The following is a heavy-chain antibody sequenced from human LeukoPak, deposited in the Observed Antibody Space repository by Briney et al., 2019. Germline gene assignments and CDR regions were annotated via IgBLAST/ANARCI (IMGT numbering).Heavy chain of an antibody. CDR1: GHTFTGYY. J-gene: IGHJ3*02. V-gene: IGHV1-2*02. CDR3: ARDLGFSSPAPDAFDI. Sequence: ASVKVSCKASGHTFTGYYMHWVRQAPGQGLEWMGWINPNSGGTNYAQKFQGRVTMTRDTSISTAYMELSRLRSDDTAVYYCARDLGFSSPAPDAFDIWGQGTMVTVSS. D-gene: IGHD2-2*01. CDR2: INPNSGGT.